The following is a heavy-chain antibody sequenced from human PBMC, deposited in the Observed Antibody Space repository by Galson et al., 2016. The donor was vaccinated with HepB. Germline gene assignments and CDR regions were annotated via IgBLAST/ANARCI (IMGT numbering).Heavy chain of an antibody. CDR1: GLSFSDYA. V-gene: IGHV3-23*01. J-gene: IGHJ4*03. CDR2: VSGGGDAT. CDR3: AKNTVAYFHASAAYLYS. Sequence: SLRLSCAASGLSFSDYAMSWVRQAPGKGLEWVSGVSGGGDATYYADSVKGRFTISRDNAKNSLYLQMNSLRPDDTAVYYCAKNTVAYFHASAAYLYSWGHRTPVTAS. D-gene: IGHD3-10*01.